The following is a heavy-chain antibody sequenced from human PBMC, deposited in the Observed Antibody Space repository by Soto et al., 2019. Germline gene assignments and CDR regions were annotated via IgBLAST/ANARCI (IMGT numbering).Heavy chain of an antibody. CDR2: ISGSGGST. CDR1: GFTFSSYA. CDR3: AKDFGYGSGWFYYFDY. Sequence: GGSLRLSCAASGFTFSSYAMSWVRQAPGKGLEWVSAISGSGGSTYYADSVKGRFTISRDNSKNTLYLQMNSLRAEDTSVYYCAKDFGYGSGWFYYFDYWGQGTLVTVSS. J-gene: IGHJ4*02. D-gene: IGHD6-19*01. V-gene: IGHV3-23*01.